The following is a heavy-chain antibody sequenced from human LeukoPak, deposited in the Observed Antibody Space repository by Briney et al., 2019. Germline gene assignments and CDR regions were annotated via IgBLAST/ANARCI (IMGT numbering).Heavy chain of an antibody. D-gene: IGHD4-17*01. Sequence: VASLKVSCKASGYTFTSYYIHWVRQAPGQGLEWMGGIIPIFGTANYAQKFQGRVTITADESTSTAYMELSSLRSEDTAVYYCATEGDYGDFDYWGQGTLVTVSS. CDR2: IIPIFGTA. CDR1: GYTFTSYY. J-gene: IGHJ4*02. CDR3: ATEGDYGDFDY. V-gene: IGHV1-69*13.